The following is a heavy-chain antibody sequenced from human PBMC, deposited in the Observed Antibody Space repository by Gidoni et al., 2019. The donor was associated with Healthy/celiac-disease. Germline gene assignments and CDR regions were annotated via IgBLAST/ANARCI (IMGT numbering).Heavy chain of an antibody. CDR1: GFTFSSYW. D-gene: IGHD4-4*01. J-gene: IGHJ4*02. Sequence: EAQLVESGGGLVQPGGSLRLSCAAYGFTFSSYWMSWVRQAPGKGLAWVANIKQDGSEKYYVDSVKGRFTISRDNAKNSLYLQMNSLRAEDTAVYYCARDDSKLFPDYWGQGTLVTVSS. CDR3: ARDDSKLFPDY. V-gene: IGHV3-7*01. CDR2: IKQDGSEK.